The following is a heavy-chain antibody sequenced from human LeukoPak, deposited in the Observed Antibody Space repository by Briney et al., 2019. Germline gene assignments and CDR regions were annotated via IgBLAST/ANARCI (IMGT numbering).Heavy chain of an antibody. V-gene: IGHV4-59*08. J-gene: IGHJ4*02. CDR3: ASTGYCIGGSCYSNYFDH. CDR2: IYFSGST. Sequence: SETLSLTCTVSGVSITSVYWSWIRQPPGKGLEWIGYIYFSGSTNYNPSLKSRVTVSLDTTKNQVSLKLSSVSAPDTAVYYCASTGYCIGGSCYSNYFDHWGQGTLVTVSS. CDR1: GVSITSVY. D-gene: IGHD2-15*01.